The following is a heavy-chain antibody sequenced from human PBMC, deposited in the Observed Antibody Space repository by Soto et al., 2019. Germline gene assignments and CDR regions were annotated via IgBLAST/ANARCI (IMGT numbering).Heavy chain of an antibody. Sequence: PGESLKIPCKGSGYSFTSYWIGWVRQMPGKGLEWMGRIDPSDSYTNYSPSFQGHVTISADKSISTAYLQWSSLKASDTAMYYCARQNEDIVVVPADHFDYWGQGTLVTVSS. CDR1: GYSFTSYW. V-gene: IGHV5-10-1*01. CDR2: IDPSDSYT. J-gene: IGHJ4*02. D-gene: IGHD2-2*01. CDR3: ARQNEDIVVVPADHFDY.